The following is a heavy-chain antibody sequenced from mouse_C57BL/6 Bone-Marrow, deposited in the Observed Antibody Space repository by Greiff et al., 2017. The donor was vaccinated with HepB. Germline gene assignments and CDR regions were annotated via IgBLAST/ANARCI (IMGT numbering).Heavy chain of an antibody. J-gene: IGHJ3*01. V-gene: IGHV5-17*01. CDR3: ARPGTVGRFAY. D-gene: IGHD4-1*01. Sequence: EVKLVESGGGLVKPGGSLKLSCAASGFTFSDYGMHWVRQAPEKGLEWVAYISSGSSTIYYADTVKGRFTISRDNAKNTLFLQMTSLRSEDTAMYYCARPGTVGRFAYWGQGTLVTVSA. CDR2: ISSGSSTI. CDR1: GFTFSDYG.